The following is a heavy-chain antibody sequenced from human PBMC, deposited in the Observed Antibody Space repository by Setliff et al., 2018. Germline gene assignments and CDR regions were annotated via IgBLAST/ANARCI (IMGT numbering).Heavy chain of an antibody. D-gene: IGHD2-2*01. CDR1: GGSISSGDHY. Sequence: SETLSLTCTVSGGSISSGDHYWSWIRQHPGKGLEWIGYIYHSGNTYYNPSLKSRITISVDTSKNQFSLKLSSVTAADTAVYYCARGVYCSSTSCSPGLNWFDPWGQGTLVTVSS. J-gene: IGHJ5*02. CDR2: IYHSGNT. V-gene: IGHV4-31*03. CDR3: ARGVYCSSTSCSPGLNWFDP.